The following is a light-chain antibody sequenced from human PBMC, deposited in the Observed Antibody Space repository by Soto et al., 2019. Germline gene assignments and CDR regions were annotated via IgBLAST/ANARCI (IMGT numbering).Light chain of an antibody. CDR1: QSVSSD. V-gene: IGKV3-15*01. CDR2: AAS. Sequence: EIVMTQSPATLSVSPGERATVSCRASQSVSSDLAWYQQKPGQTPSLLIYAASTRATGIPARFSGSGSGTEFTLTISSLQSEDFAVYYCQQSRSWPRTFGQGTKVEI. CDR3: QQSRSWPRT. J-gene: IGKJ1*01.